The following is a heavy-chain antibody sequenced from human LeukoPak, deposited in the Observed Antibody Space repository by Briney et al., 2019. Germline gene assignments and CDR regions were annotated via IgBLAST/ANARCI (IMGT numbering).Heavy chain of an antibody. V-gene: IGHV3-21*01. J-gene: IGHJ3*02. CDR2: ISSSSSYI. CDR1: GFTFSSYS. D-gene: IGHD3-9*01. CDR3: ARDLVVRYFDWADAFDI. Sequence: GGSLRLSCAASGFTFSSYSMNWVRQAPGKGLEWVSSISSSSSYIYYADSVKGRFTISRDNAKNSLYLQMNSLRAEDTAVYYCARDLVVRYFDWADAFDIWGQGTMVTVSS.